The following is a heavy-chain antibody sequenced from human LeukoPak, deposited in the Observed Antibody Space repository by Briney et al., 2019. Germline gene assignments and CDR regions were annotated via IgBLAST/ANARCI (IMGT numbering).Heavy chain of an antibody. Sequence: PGGSLRLSCAASEFTFNRYWMSWVRQAPGKGLEWVAHIKPDGSEKYYVDSVRGRFTISRDNAENSLYLEMNSLRAEDTAVYYCARDRDWSFDYWGQGTLVTVSS. CDR3: ARDRDWSFDY. D-gene: IGHD3/OR15-3a*01. CDR2: IKPDGSEK. J-gene: IGHJ4*02. V-gene: IGHV3-7*05. CDR1: EFTFNRYW.